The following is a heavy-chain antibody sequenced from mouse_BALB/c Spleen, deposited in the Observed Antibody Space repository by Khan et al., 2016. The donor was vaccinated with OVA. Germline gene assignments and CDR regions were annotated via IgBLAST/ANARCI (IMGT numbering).Heavy chain of an antibody. CDR3: ARGNWQSYYFDY. Sequence: VQLQQSGPELVKPGASVKMSCKASGYTFTNYVLHWVKQKPGQGLEWIGYINPYNGGTNYSEKFKGKATLASDKSSITAYMELSSLTSEESAVYYCARGNWQSYYFDYWGQGTTLTLSS. CDR1: GYTFTNYV. J-gene: IGHJ2*01. CDR2: INPYNGGT. V-gene: IGHV1S136*01. D-gene: IGHD4-1*01.